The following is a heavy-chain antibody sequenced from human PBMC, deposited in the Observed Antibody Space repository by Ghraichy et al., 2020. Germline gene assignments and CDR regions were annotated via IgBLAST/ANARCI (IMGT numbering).Heavy chain of an antibody. Sequence: ASVKVSCKASGYTFTSYDINWVRQATGQGLEWMGWMNPNSGNTGYAQKFQGRVTMTRNTSISTAYMELSSLRSEDTAVYYCARGHRSLWFRDHHYYYYGMDVWGQGTTVTVSS. V-gene: IGHV1-8*01. J-gene: IGHJ6*02. CDR2: MNPNSGNT. D-gene: IGHD3-10*01. CDR1: GYTFTSYD. CDR3: ARGHRSLWFRDHHYYYYGMDV.